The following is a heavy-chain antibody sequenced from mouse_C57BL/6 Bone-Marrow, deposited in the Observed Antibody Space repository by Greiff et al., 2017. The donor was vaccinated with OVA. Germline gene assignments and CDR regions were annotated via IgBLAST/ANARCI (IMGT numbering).Heavy chain of an antibody. D-gene: IGHD1-1*01. J-gene: IGHJ2*01. CDR2: IYPRSGNT. Sequence: QVQLKQSGAELARPGASVKLSCKASGYTFTSYGISWVKQRTGQGLEWIGEIYPRSGNTYYNEKFKGKATLTADKSSSTAYMELRSLTSEDSAVYFCARNLLPGDYWGQGTTLTVSS. CDR3: ARNLLPGDY. CDR1: GYTFTSYG. V-gene: IGHV1-81*01.